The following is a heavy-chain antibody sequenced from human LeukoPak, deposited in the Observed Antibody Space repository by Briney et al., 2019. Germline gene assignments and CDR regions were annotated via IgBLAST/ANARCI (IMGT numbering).Heavy chain of an antibody. V-gene: IGHV3-53*04. CDR1: GFTVSSNY. CDR3: ASALIAVDGTSFDS. Sequence: GGSLRLSCAASGFTVSSNYMSWVRQAPGKGLEWVSVIYSGGSTYYADSVKGRFTISRHNSKNTLYLQMNSLRAEDTAVYYCASALIAVDGTSFDSWGQGTLVTVSS. CDR2: IYSGGST. D-gene: IGHD6-19*01. J-gene: IGHJ4*02.